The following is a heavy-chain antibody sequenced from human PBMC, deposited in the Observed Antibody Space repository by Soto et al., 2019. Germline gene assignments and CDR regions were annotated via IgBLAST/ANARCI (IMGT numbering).Heavy chain of an antibody. CDR1: GFTFDDYA. CDR3: AKDIFLLGYYYDSSGRVGAFDI. CDR2: ISWNSGSI. V-gene: IGHV3-9*01. D-gene: IGHD3-22*01. Sequence: GGSLRLSCAASGFTFDDYAMHWVRQAPGKGLEWVSGISWNSGSIGYADSVKGRFTISRDNAKNSLYLQMNSLRAEDTALYYCAKDIFLLGYYYDSSGRVGAFDIWGQGTTVTVSS. J-gene: IGHJ3*02.